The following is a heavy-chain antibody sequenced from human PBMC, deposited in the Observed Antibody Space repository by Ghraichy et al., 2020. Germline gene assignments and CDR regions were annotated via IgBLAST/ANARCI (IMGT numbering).Heavy chain of an antibody. D-gene: IGHD2-15*01. CDR1: GFTFSSYD. V-gene: IGHV3-33*01. CDR3: TRDGYCSGGSGYPHGWFEP. J-gene: IGHJ5*02. CDR2: ICNDGSST. Sequence: LSLTCAASGFTFSSYDMHWVRQAPGKGLEWVAGICNDGSSTYYADSVKGRFTISRDNSKNTLYLQMNSLRAEDTAVYYCTRDGYCSGGSGYPHGWFEPWGQGNLVTGSS.